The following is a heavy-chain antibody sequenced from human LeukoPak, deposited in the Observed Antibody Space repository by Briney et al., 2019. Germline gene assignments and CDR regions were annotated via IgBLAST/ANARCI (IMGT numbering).Heavy chain of an antibody. CDR1: GYTFTSYD. D-gene: IGHD3-16*01. CDR2: TNPNSGNT. CDR3: ARGMSRGQGTDDY. Sequence: ASVKVSCKASGYTFTSYDINWVRQATGQGPEWMGWTNPNSGNTGYAQKFQGRVTMTRNTSISTAYMELSSLGSEDTAVYYCARGMSRGQGTDDYWGQGTLVTVSS. J-gene: IGHJ4*02. V-gene: IGHV1-8*01.